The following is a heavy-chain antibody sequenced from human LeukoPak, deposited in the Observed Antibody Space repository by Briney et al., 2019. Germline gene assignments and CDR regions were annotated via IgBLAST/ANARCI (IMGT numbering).Heavy chain of an antibody. CDR3: TTELSSILDKFR. CDR1: GFTFSSYW. Sequence: GGSLRLSCAASGFTFSSYWMSWVRQAPGKGLEWVANIKQDGSEKYYVDSVKGRFTISRDNAKNSLYLQMNSLRAEDTAVYYCTTELSSILDKFRWGQGTLVTVSS. CDR2: IKQDGSEK. J-gene: IGHJ4*02. V-gene: IGHV3-7*01. D-gene: IGHD2/OR15-2a*01.